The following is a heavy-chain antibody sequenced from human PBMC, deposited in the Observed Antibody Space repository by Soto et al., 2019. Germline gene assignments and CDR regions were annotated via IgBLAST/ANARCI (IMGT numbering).Heavy chain of an antibody. J-gene: IGHJ3*01. CDR3: ARGEDYRDYFDAFDF. CDR2: ISASNGYT. D-gene: IGHD4-17*01. CDR1: GYTFTTYG. Sequence: GASVKVSCKASGYTFTTYGISWVRQAPGQGLEWMAWISASNGYTKYAQKFQGRVTLTTDTSTSTAYMELRSLTSDDTAVYYCARGEDYRDYFDAFDFWGQGTMVTVS. V-gene: IGHV1-18*01.